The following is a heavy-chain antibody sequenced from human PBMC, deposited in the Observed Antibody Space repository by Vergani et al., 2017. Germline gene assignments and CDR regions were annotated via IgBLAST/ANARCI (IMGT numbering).Heavy chain of an antibody. Sequence: QVQLVESGGGVVQPGRSLRLSCAASGFTFNQYGMHWVRQAPGKGLEWVAVTWYDGNNKQYADSVKGRFTISRDNSKSTMYLQMNSLRDEDTGVYYCARDWRLLYNRFDHWGQGTLVTVSS. J-gene: IGHJ5*02. CDR1: GFTFNQYG. CDR3: ARDWRLLYNRFDH. CDR2: TWYDGNNK. D-gene: IGHD1-14*01. V-gene: IGHV3-33*01.